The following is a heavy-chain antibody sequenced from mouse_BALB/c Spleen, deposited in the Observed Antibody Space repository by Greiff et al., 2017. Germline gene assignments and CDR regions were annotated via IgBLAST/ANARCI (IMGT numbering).Heavy chain of an antibody. V-gene: IGHV1S81*02. CDR1: GYTFTSYY. CDR3: TRYGYGRGDWFAY. CDR2: INPSNGGT. J-gene: IGHJ3*01. D-gene: IGHD1-1*01. Sequence: LQESGAELVKPGASVKLSCKASGYTFTSYYMYWVKQRPGQGLEWIGEINPSNGGTNFNEKFKSKATLTVDKSSSTAYMQLSSLTSEDSAVYYCTRYGYGRGDWFAYWGQGTLVTVSA.